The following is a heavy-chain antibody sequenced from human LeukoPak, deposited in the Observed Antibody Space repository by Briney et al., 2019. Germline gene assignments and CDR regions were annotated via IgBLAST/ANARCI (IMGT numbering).Heavy chain of an antibody. J-gene: IGHJ5*02. Sequence: SETLSLTCTVSGVSISPYYWSWIRQPPGKGPEWIGYIYYSGSTNYNPSLKSRVTMSVDTSKNQFSLKLSSVTAADTAVYYCARARDTTSGSNWFDPWGQGTLVTVSS. CDR1: GVSISPYY. CDR3: ARARDTTSGSNWFDP. V-gene: IGHV4-59*01. CDR2: IYYSGST. D-gene: IGHD1-26*01.